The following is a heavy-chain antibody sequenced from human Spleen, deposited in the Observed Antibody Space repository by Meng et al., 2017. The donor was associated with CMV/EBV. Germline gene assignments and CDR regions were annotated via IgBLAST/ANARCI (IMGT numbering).Heavy chain of an antibody. CDR2: IYYSGST. Sequence: SETLSLTCTVSGYSISSGYYWSWIRQSPGKGLEWIGDIYYSGSTNYSPSLKSRVTISVDTSKNQFSLQLSSVTAADTAVYYCARGRGIPAAIDFDYWGQGTLVTVSS. D-gene: IGHD2-2*02. CDR1: GYSISSGYY. V-gene: IGHV4-61*01. CDR3: ARGRGIPAAIDFDY. J-gene: IGHJ4*02.